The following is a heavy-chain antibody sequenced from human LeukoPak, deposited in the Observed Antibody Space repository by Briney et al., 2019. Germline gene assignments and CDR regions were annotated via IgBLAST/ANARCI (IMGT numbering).Heavy chain of an antibody. CDR2: ISGSGGST. CDR1: GFTFSSYW. D-gene: IGHD1-26*01. Sequence: GGSLRLSCAASGFTFSSYWMSWVRQAPGKGLEWVSAISGSGGSTYYADSVKGRFTISRDNSKNTLYLQMNSLRAEDTAVYYCAKRGGVLGGSRGPTAFDIWGQGTMVTVSS. V-gene: IGHV3-23*01. J-gene: IGHJ3*02. CDR3: AKRGGVLGGSRGPTAFDI.